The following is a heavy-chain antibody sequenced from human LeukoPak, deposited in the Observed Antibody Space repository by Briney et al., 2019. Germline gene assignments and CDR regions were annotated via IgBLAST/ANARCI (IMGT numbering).Heavy chain of an antibody. D-gene: IGHD3-10*01. V-gene: IGHV1-24*01. CDR3: ASATRWESGGFDY. Sequence: ASVKVSCKVSGYPLTELSIQWVRQAPGQGLEWMGGFDPEDGETVSAQKFQGRVTMTEDTSTDTSYMELSSLRSDDTAVYYCASATRWESGGFDYWGQGTLVTVSS. J-gene: IGHJ4*02. CDR1: GYPLTELS. CDR2: FDPEDGET.